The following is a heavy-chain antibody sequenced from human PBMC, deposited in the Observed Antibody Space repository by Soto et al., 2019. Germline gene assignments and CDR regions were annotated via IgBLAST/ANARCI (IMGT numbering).Heavy chain of an antibody. J-gene: IGHJ4*02. Sequence: ASVKVSCKASGGTFSSHAISWVRQAPGQGLEWMGGINAGNGNTKYSQKFQGRVTITRDTSASTAYMELSSLRSEDTAVYYCARVRITMVRDPLDYWGQGTLVTVSS. CDR3: ARVRITMVRDPLDY. CDR1: GGTFSSHA. V-gene: IGHV1-3*01. CDR2: INAGNGNT. D-gene: IGHD3-10*01.